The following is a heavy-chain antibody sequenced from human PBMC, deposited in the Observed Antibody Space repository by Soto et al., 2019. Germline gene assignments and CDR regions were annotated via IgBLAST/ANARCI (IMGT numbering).Heavy chain of an antibody. D-gene: IGHD2-21*02. V-gene: IGHV3-53*01. CDR3: ARGHGGDFGWFDP. J-gene: IGHJ5*02. Sequence: EVQLVESGGGLIQPGGSLRLSCAASGFTVSSNYMSWVRQAPGKGLEWVSGIYSGGSTYYADSVKGRFTISRDTSKNTLYLQMNSLRAEDTAVYYCARGHGGDFGWFDPWGQGTLVTVSS. CDR2: IYSGGST. CDR1: GFTVSSNY.